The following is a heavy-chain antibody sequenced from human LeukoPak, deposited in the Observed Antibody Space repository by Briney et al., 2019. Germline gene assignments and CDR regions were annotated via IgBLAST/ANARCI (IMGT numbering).Heavy chain of an antibody. CDR3: TRVGYIDEGIDY. V-gene: IGHV3-7*04. D-gene: IGHD5-24*01. J-gene: IGHJ4*02. CDR1: GFPFSSYW. CDR2: IKQDGSKK. Sequence: GGSLRLSCVASGFPFSSYWMTWVRQAPGKGLEWVANIKQDGSKKSYVDSVKGRFTISRGNAKNSLYLQMNSLRAEDTAIYYCTRVGYIDEGIDYWGQGTLVTVSS.